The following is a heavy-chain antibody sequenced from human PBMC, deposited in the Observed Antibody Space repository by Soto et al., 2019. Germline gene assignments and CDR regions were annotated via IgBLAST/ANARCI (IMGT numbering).Heavy chain of an antibody. CDR2: IWYDGSNK. CDR3: AGNTAEAVAGNEGYLDY. V-gene: IGHV3-33*01. Sequence: QVQLVESGGGVVQPGRSLRLSCAASGFTFSSYGMHWVRQAPGKGLEWVAVIWYDGSNKYYADSVKGRFTISRDNSKNTLYLQMNSLRAEDTAVYYCAGNTAEAVAGNEGYLDYWGQGTLVTVSS. J-gene: IGHJ4*02. D-gene: IGHD6-19*01. CDR1: GFTFSSYG.